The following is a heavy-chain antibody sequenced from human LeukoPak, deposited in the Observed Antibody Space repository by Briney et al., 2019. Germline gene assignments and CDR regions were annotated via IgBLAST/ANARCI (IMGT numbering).Heavy chain of an antibody. J-gene: IGHJ4*02. CDR3: ARDQYYYGSGSYGLDY. D-gene: IGHD3-10*01. CDR1: GGSITSFY. Sequence: SETLSLTCSVSGGSITSFYWSWIRQPAGKGLEWIGRIYTSGSTNYNPSLKSRVTMSVDTSKNQFSLKLSSVTAADTAVYYCARDQYYYGSGSYGLDYWGQGTLVTVSS. V-gene: IGHV4-4*07. CDR2: IYTSGST.